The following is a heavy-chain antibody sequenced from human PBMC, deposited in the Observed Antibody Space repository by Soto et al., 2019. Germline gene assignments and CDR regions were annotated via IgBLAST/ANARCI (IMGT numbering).Heavy chain of an antibody. V-gene: IGHV4-31*03. CDR1: GGSISSGGYY. CDR3: ARDLPAEGYCSSTSCYDAFDI. CDR2: IYYSGST. Sequence: SETLSLTCTVSGGSISSGGYYWSWIRQHPGKGLEWIGYIYYSGSTYYNPSLKSRVTISVDTSKNQFSLKLSSVTAADTAVYYCARDLPAEGYCSSTSCYDAFDIWGQGTMVTVSS. D-gene: IGHD2-2*01. J-gene: IGHJ3*02.